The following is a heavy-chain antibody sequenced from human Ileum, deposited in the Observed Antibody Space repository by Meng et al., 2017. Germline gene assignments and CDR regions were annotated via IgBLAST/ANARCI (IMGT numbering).Heavy chain of an antibody. Sequence: QVQQQESGPGLLKPSGTLSLTCAVSGGSISTSDWWSWVRQPPGKGLEWIGEIHHSGSTNYNPSLKSRVTISVDKSKNQFSLKLNSVTAADTAVYYCAREWSGSYRHFDYWGQGTLVTVSS. J-gene: IGHJ4*02. CDR1: GGSISTSDW. D-gene: IGHD1-26*01. V-gene: IGHV4-4*02. CDR3: AREWSGSYRHFDY. CDR2: IHHSGST.